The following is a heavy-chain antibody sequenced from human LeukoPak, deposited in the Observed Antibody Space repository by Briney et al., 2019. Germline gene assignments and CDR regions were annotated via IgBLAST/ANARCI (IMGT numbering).Heavy chain of an antibody. Sequence: GRSLRLSCAASGFTFSSYGMHWVRQAPGKGLEWVAVISYDGSNKYYADSVKGRFTISRDNSKNTLYLQMNSLRAEDTAVYYCAKESTIYFDYWGQGTLVTVSS. J-gene: IGHJ4*02. CDR2: ISYDGSNK. CDR3: AKESTIYFDY. V-gene: IGHV3-30*18. D-gene: IGHD3-3*01. CDR1: GFTFSSYG.